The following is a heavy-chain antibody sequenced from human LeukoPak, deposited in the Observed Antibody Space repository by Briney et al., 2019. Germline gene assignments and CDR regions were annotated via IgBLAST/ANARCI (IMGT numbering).Heavy chain of an antibody. V-gene: IGHV3-53*01. D-gene: IGHD5-18*01. CDR2: IYGGGST. CDR1: GFTVSSNY. Sequence: PGGSLSLSCAASGFTVSSNYMNWVRQAPGKGLEWVSVIYGGGSTNYADSVKGRFTISRDNSKNTLYLQMNSLRAEDTAVYYCIHGYTLDFSGQGTLVTVSS. J-gene: IGHJ4*02. CDR3: IHGYTLDF.